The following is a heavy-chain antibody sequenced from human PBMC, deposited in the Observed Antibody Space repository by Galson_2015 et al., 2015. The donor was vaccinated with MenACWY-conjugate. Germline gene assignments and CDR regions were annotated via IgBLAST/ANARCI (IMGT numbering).Heavy chain of an antibody. CDR2: IGGGGDFT. V-gene: IGHV3-23*01. D-gene: IGHD2-21*02. Sequence: SLRLSCAASGFSFNDNGMSWVRQAPGKGLEWVSSIGGGGDFTHYADSVRGRFTVSRDSSKSTLRLQMTNLRIEDTAVYYCAKDSGRDWFGLWDSWGQGALVTVSS. J-gene: IGHJ4*02. CDR3: AKDSGRDWFGLWDS. CDR1: GFSFNDNG.